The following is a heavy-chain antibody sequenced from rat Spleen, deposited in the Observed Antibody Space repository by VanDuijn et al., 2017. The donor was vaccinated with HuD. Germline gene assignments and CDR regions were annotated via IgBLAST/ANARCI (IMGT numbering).Heavy chain of an antibody. CDR1: GFSLISYS. J-gene: IGHJ4*01. D-gene: IGHD1-12*02. CDR3: ARAPSYDYDGSYYGYVMDA. V-gene: IGHV2-30*01. CDR2: IWTGGST. Sequence: QVQLKESGPGLVQPSQTLSLTCTVSGFSLISYSVHWIRQPPGKGLEWMGLIWTGGSTNYNSALKSRLSISRDTSKSQVFLKMNSLQTEDIATYYCARAPSYDYDGSYYGYVMDAWGQGVSVTVSS.